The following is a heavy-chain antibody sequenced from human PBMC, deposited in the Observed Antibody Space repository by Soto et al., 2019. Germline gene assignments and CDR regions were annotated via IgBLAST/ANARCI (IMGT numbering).Heavy chain of an antibody. D-gene: IGHD5-18*01. Sequence: SETLSLTCSVSGGFVSSSSYSWGWIRQSPGKELEWIWYIYYSGSTYYNPSLKSRVTISVDTSKNQFSLKLSSVTAAATAVYYCVTYSGYSYADDYWGQGTLFTVSS. V-gene: IGHV4-31*03. CDR1: GGFVSSSSYS. CDR3: VTYSGYSYADDY. J-gene: IGHJ4*02. CDR2: IYYSGST.